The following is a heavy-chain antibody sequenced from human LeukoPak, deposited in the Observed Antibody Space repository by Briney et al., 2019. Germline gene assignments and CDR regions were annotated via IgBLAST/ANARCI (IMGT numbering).Heavy chain of an antibody. CDR2: IIPILGIA. V-gene: IGHV1-69*04. Sequence: ASVKVSCKASGGTFSSYAISWVRQAPGQGLEWMGRIIPILGIANYAQKLQGRVTMTTDTSTSTAYMELRSLRSDDTAVYYCARSPITMVRGVIGWFDPWGQGTLVTVSS. CDR1: GGTFSSYA. CDR3: ARSPITMVRGVIGWFDP. D-gene: IGHD3-10*01. J-gene: IGHJ5*02.